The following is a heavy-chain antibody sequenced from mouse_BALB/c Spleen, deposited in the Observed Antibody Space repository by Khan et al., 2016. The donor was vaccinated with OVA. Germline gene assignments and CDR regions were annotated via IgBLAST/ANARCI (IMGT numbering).Heavy chain of an antibody. Sequence: QVQLKQSGPGLVAPSQSLSITCTVSGFSLTNYGVNWVRQPPGKGLEWLGVMWGDGSTNFHSALKSRLIISKDNSQSQVFLELNSLQTDDTATYYSAKFTPDYDSRDYWGQGTSGTVSS. D-gene: IGHD1-1*01. CDR1: GFSLTNYG. CDR2: MWGDGST. J-gene: IGHJ4*01. CDR3: AKFTPDYDSRDY. V-gene: IGHV2-3*01.